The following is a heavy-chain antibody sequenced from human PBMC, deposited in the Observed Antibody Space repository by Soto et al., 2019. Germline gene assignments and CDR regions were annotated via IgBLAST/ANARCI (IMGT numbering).Heavy chain of an antibody. CDR1: GFTFGDHA. Sequence: GGSLRLSCTASGFTFGDHAMSWVRQAPGKGLKWVGFIRSKTYGGTTEYAASVKGRFTISRDDSKSIAYLQMNSLKTEDTAVYYCTRESSGYDLYYGMDVWGQGTTVTVSS. CDR2: IRSKTYGGTT. D-gene: IGHD5-12*01. J-gene: IGHJ6*02. V-gene: IGHV3-49*04. CDR3: TRESSGYDLYYGMDV.